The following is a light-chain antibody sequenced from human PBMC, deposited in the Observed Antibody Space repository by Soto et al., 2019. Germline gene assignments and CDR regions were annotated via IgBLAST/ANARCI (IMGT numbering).Light chain of an antibody. Sequence: DIQMTQSPSSVSASVGDRVTITCRASRDINTWLAWYQQKPRKAPKLLIDAASTVQSGVPSRFSGSGSGTDFTLTSSSLQPEDSVNYYCQRAYSVPFAFGPGTKVDLK. J-gene: IGKJ3*01. CDR1: RDINTW. CDR3: QRAYSVPFA. CDR2: AAS. V-gene: IGKV1-12*02.